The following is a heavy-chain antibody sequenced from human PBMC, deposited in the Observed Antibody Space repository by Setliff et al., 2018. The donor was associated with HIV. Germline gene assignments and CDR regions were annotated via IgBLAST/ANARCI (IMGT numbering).Heavy chain of an antibody. CDR2: IKPNDGAS. CDR3: VRGYYYDSDTYFGPVPRDAFDV. V-gene: IGHV1-46*01. Sequence: ASVKVSCKASGFTLTFYYMHWVRQAPGQGLEWMGMIKPNDGASTHAQNFQGRVTMTRDTSTSTVYMELSSLRSEDTAVYYCVRGYYYDSDTYFGPVPRDAFDVWGQGTVVTVSS. D-gene: IGHD3-22*01. CDR1: GFTLTFYY. J-gene: IGHJ3*01.